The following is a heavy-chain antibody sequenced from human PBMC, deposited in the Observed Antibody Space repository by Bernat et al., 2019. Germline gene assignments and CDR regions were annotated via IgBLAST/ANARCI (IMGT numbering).Heavy chain of an antibody. J-gene: IGHJ4*02. Sequence: QVQLVESGGGVVQPGRSLRLSCAASGFTFSSYGMHWVRQAPGKGLEWVAVISYDGSNKYYADSVKGRFTISRDNSKNTLYLKMNSLRAEDTAVYYCAKDYGDYTSVSDYWGQGTLVTVSS. CDR1: GFTFSSYG. CDR3: AKDYGDYTSVSDY. CDR2: ISYDGSNK. V-gene: IGHV3-30*18. D-gene: IGHD4-17*01.